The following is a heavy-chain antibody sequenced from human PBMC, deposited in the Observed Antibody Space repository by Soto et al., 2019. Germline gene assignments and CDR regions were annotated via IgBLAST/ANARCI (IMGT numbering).Heavy chain of an antibody. CDR3: ARDQRGLAARPSYFDY. D-gene: IGHD6-6*01. CDR2: ISSSSSTI. V-gene: IGHV3-48*02. Sequence: GGSLRLCCAASGFTFSSYSMNWVRQAPGKGLEWVSYISSSSSTIYYADSVKGRFTISRDNAKNSLYLQMNSLRDEDTAVYYCARDQRGLAARPSYFDYWGQGTLVTVSS. J-gene: IGHJ4*02. CDR1: GFTFSSYS.